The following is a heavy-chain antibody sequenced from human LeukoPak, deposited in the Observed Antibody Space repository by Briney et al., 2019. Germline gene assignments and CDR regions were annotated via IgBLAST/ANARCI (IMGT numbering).Heavy chain of an antibody. CDR2: IYTSGST. V-gene: IGHV4-61*02. CDR3: ATTTGVYYYGMDV. D-gene: IGHD1-1*01. J-gene: IGHJ6*02. CDR1: GGSISSGSYY. Sequence: SQTLSLTCTVSGGSISSGSYYWSWIRQPAGKGVEWIGRIYTSGSTNYNPSLKSRVTISVDTSKNQFSLKLSSVTAADTAVYYCATTTGVYYYGMDVWGQGTTVTVSS.